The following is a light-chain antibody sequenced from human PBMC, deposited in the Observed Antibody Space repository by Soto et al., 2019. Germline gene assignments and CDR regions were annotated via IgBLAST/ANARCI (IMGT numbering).Light chain of an antibody. J-gene: IGLJ2*01. Sequence: QSVLTQPPSASGTPGQRVTISCSGSSSNIGSNIVYWYHQLPGTAPKLLIYGNDERPSGVPDRFSGSNSGTSASLAISGLQSEDEADYYCAAWDDSLNGVLFGGGTKLTVL. CDR3: AAWDDSLNGVL. V-gene: IGLV1-44*01. CDR2: GND. CDR1: SSNIGSNI.